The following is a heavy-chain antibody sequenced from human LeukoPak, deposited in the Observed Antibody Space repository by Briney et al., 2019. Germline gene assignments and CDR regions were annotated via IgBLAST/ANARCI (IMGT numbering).Heavy chain of an antibody. CDR1: GFTFSNYW. V-gene: IGHV3-7*01. CDR2: IKRDGSEK. Sequence: GGSLRLSCAASGFTFSNYWMSWVRQAPGKGLEWVADIKRDGSEKHYVDSVKGRFTISRDDAKNSLYLQMNSLRAEDTAVYYCALIMIGGQIFDFWGQGTLVTVSS. J-gene: IGHJ4*02. D-gene: IGHD3-16*01. CDR3: ALIMIGGQIFDF.